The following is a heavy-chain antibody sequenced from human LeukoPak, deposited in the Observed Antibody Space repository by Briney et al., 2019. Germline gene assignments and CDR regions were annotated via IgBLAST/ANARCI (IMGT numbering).Heavy chain of an antibody. D-gene: IGHD3-3*01. V-gene: IGHV3-7*01. CDR1: GFTFSSYW. CDR3: ARRNFWSGYYNWYYFDY. CDR2: IKQDGSEK. J-gene: IGHJ4*02. Sequence: GGSLRLSCAASGFTFSSYWMSWVRQAPGKGLEWVANIKQDGSEKYYVDSVKGRFTISRDNAKNSLYLQMNSLRAEDTAVYYCARRNFWSGYYNWYYFDYWGQGTLVTVSS.